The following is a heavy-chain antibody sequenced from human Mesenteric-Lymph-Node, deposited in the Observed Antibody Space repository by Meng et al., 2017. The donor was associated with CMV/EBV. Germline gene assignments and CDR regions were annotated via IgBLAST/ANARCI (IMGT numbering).Heavy chain of an antibody. CDR2: ISSSGSSI. CDR3: TREMATIYYYYGMDV. D-gene: IGHD5-24*01. CDR1: GFTFSDYY. J-gene: IGHJ6*02. Sequence: GSLRLSCAASGFTFSDYYMSWIRQAPGKGLEWVSSISSSGSSIYYADSVKGRFTISRDNAKNSLYLQMNSLRAEDTAVYYCTREMATIYYYYGMDVWGQGTTVTVSS. V-gene: IGHV3-11*04.